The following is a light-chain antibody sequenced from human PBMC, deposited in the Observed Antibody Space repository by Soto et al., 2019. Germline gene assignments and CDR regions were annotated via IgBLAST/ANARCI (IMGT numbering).Light chain of an antibody. CDR2: GAS. CDR3: QQYGSSPPLT. Sequence: EILLTQSPGTRSLSPGERATLSCRASQSVSSSYLGWYQQKPGQAPRLLIYGASNRATGIPDRFSGSGSGTEFTLTISRLEPEDFAVYYCQQYGSSPPLTFGGGTKVDIK. J-gene: IGKJ4*01. V-gene: IGKV3-20*01. CDR1: QSVSSSY.